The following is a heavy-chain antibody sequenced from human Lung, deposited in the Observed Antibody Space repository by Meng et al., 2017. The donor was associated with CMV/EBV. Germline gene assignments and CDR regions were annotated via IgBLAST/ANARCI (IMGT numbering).Heavy chain of an antibody. CDR1: GYTFSGFF. CDR3: ARVRWQQLAYDAFDI. D-gene: IGHD5-24*01. Sequence: SXXVSXKASGYTFSGFFMHWVRQAPGQGLEWMGWINPSNGGTKYVQKFQGRVTMTRDTSINTAYMELSRLTSDDTAVYYCARVRWQQLAYDAFDIWGQGTMVTVSS. J-gene: IGHJ3*02. CDR2: INPSNGGT. V-gene: IGHV1-2*02.